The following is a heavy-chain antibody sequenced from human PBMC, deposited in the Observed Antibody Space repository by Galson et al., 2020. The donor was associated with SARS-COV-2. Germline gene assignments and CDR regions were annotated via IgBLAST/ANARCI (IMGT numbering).Heavy chain of an antibody. V-gene: IGHV3-23*01. CDR1: GFSFSSFA. D-gene: IGHD2-15*01. Sequence: GGSLRLSCTASGFSFSSFAMTWVRQAPGKGLSWVSSITGSGISTYYADSVKGRFSISRDNSMRTVFLNMSGLRADDTAVYYCAKGTLVVAQDWGPGTLVTVSS. CDR2: ITGSGIST. J-gene: IGHJ4*02. CDR3: AKGTLVVAQD.